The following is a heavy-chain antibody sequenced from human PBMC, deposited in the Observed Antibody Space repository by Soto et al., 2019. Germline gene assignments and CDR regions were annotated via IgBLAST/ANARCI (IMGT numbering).Heavy chain of an antibody. V-gene: IGHV1-24*01. J-gene: IGHJ4*02. D-gene: IGHD3-3*01. CDR1: GYTLTELS. CDR2: FDPEDGET. Sequence: ASVKVSCKVSGYTLTELSMHWVRQAPGKGLEWMGGFDPEDGETIYAQKFQGRVTMTEDTSTDTAYMELSSLRSEDTAVYYCATGVGEDFWSGYYKYFDYWGQGTLVTV. CDR3: ATGVGEDFWSGYYKYFDY.